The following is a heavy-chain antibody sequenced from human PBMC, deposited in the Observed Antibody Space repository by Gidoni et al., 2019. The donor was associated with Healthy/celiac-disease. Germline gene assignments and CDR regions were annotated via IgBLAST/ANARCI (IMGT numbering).Heavy chain of an antibody. J-gene: IGHJ3*02. CDR3: ARPLIRRDAFDI. CDR2: IYYSGST. V-gene: IGHV4-39*01. CDR1: GGSISSSSYY. Sequence: PSATLSLTCTVSGGSISSSSYYWGWIRQPPGKGLEWIGIIYYSGSTYYNPSLTSRVTISVDTSKNQFSLKLSAVTAADTAVYYCARPLIRRDAFDIWGQGTMVTVSS.